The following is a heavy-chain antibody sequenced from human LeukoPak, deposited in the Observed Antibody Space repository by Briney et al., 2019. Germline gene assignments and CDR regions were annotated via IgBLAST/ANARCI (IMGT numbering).Heavy chain of an antibody. J-gene: IGHJ4*02. CDR1: GGSISSYY. CDR3: ARRGRNSSGWQDYL. Sequence: SETLSLTSTVSGGSISSYYWSCIRHPPGKGLEWIANIYHTGSTNYNPSLSSRVTISIDTAKNQFFLKLTSVTAADTAVYYCARRGRNSSGWQDYLWGQGTLVTVSS. V-gene: IGHV4-59*01. CDR2: IYHTGST. D-gene: IGHD6-25*01.